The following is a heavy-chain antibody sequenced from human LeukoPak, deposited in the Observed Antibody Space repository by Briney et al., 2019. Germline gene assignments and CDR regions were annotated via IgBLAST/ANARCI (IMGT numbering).Heavy chain of an antibody. CDR3: AKDRSCSSTSCDLNWFDP. D-gene: IGHD2-2*01. J-gene: IGHJ5*02. V-gene: IGHV3-23*01. CDR2: ISGTGGGT. Sequence: GGSLRLSCAASGFTFSNYSMNWVRQAPGKGLEGVSSISGTGGGTFYADSVKGRFTISRDNSRNMLYLQISSLRAEDTAVYYCAKDRSCSSTSCDLNWFDPWGQGTLVTVSS. CDR1: GFTFSNYS.